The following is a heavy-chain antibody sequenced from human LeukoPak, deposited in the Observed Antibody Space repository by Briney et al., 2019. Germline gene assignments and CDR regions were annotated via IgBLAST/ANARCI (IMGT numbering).Heavy chain of an antibody. J-gene: IGHJ3*02. CDR2: IYSGGTT. V-gene: IGHV3-53*01. D-gene: IGHD1-1*01. CDR3: ARDGVPDAFDI. CDR1: GFTVSSNY. Sequence: GGSVRLSCAASGFTVSSNYMSWVRQAPGKGLEWVSVIYSGGTTYYADCVMGRFTISRDNSKNTLYLQMNSLRAEDTAVYYCARDGVPDAFDIWGQGTMVTVSS.